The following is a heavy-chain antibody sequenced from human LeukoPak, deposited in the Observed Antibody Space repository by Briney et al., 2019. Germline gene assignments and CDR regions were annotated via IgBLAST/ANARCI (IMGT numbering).Heavy chain of an antibody. V-gene: IGHV3-21*04. D-gene: IGHD3-16*01. Sequence: KAGGSLRLSCAASGFTFSRHSINWVRQAPGKGLEWVSSISSSSSYIYYADSVKGRFTISRDNAKNSLYLQMNSLRAEDTAVYYCAKDWGEYFDYVWGSFTSFDSWGQGTLVTVSS. CDR2: ISSSSSYI. CDR1: GFTFSRHS. J-gene: IGHJ4*02. CDR3: AKDWGEYFDYVWGSFTSFDS.